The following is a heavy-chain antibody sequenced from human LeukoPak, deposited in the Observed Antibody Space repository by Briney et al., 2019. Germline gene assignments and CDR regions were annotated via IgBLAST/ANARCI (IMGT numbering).Heavy chain of an antibody. Sequence: GASVKVSCKASDYRFSNFHFNWVRQARGQGLEWIGWVSPKTGDRGFALKFQGRVTMTCDSSEATIYMELRSLTSEDTAVYYCARTPPKGDIDTWGQGTMVTVSS. D-gene: IGHD2-21*02. CDR2: VSPKTGDR. J-gene: IGHJ5*02. CDR3: ARTPPKGDIDT. CDR1: DYRFSNFH. V-gene: IGHV1-8*01.